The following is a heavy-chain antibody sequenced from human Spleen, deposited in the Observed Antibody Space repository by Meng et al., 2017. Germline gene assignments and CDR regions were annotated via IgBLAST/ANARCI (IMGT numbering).Heavy chain of an antibody. Sequence: SDTLSLTCAISGDSVSSNSAAWNWIRQSPSRGLEWLGRTYYRSKWFHDYAVSVTSRLIINPDTSKNQFSLQLNSVTPEYTAVYYCARDHGSGWYPWGQGTLVTVSS. CDR3: ARDHGSGWYP. V-gene: IGHV6-1*01. CDR1: GDSVSSNSAA. CDR2: TYYRSKWFH. D-gene: IGHD6-19*01. J-gene: IGHJ5*02.